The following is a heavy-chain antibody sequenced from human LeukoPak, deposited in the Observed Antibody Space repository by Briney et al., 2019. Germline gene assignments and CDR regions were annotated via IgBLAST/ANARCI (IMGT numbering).Heavy chain of an antibody. D-gene: IGHD2-15*01. CDR2: ISVYNGNT. CDR3: ARYCSGGSCYLGDAFDI. J-gene: IGHJ3*02. V-gene: IGHV1-18*01. Sequence: ASVKVSCKASGYTFSSYGISWVRQAPGQGLEWMGWISVYNGNTNYAQKVQGRVTMTTDTSTSTAYMDLRSLRSEDTAVYYCARYCSGGSCYLGDAFDIWGQGTMVTVSS. CDR1: GYTFSSYG.